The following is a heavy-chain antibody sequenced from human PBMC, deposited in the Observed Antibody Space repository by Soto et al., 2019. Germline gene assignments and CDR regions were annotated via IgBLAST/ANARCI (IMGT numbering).Heavy chain of an antibody. V-gene: IGHV1-2*02. J-gene: IGHJ4*02. CDR3: ARGGYSSSSPSDY. CDR1: GYTFTGSY. Sequence: GASVKVSCKASGYTFTGSYMHWVRQAPGQGLEWMGGVNPNTGGTNYAQKFQGRVTMTRDTSISTAYMELSRLSSDDTAVFYCARGGYSSSSPSDYWGQGTLVTVSS. D-gene: IGHD6-6*01. CDR2: VNPNTGGT.